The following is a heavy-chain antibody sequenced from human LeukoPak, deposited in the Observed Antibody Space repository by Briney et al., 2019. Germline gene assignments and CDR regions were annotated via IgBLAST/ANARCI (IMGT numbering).Heavy chain of an antibody. Sequence: GGSLRLSCTASGFTFGDYAMSWFRQAPGKGLEWVGFIRSKAYGGTTEYAASVKGRFTISRDDSKSIAYLQMNSLKTEDTAVYYCTRAQITMIVVPRGDYWGQGTLVTVSS. V-gene: IGHV3-49*03. CDR1: GFTFGDYA. J-gene: IGHJ4*02. CDR2: IRSKAYGGTT. CDR3: TRAQITMIVVPRGDY. D-gene: IGHD3-22*01.